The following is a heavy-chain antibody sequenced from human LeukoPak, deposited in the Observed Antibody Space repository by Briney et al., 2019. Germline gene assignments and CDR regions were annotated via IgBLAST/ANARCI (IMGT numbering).Heavy chain of an antibody. D-gene: IGHD2-2*01. V-gene: IGHV1-2*02. CDR1: GNTFTGYY. CDR2: INPNSGGT. Sequence: GASVKVSCKASGNTFTGYYMHWVRQAPGQGLEWMGWINPNSGGTNYAQKFQGRVTMTRDTSISTAYMELSRLRSDDTAVYYCARTRGGYYYYYMDVWGKGTTVTVSS. J-gene: IGHJ6*03. CDR3: ARTRGGYYYYYMDV.